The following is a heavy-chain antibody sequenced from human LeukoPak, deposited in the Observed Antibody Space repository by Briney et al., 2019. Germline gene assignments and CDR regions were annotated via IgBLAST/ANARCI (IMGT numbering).Heavy chain of an antibody. CDR1: GFIFSNYG. Sequence: AGGSLRLSCAASGFIFSNYGMSGLRQARGGGREGLTDICGGGGETHYADSVKGRFTISRDNSKSTLYVQMNSLRVEDTAVYYCAKRSGGGNSAHQYMDVWGKGTTVTVSS. D-gene: IGHD4-23*01. J-gene: IGHJ6*03. CDR3: AKRSGGGNSAHQYMDV. CDR2: ICGGGGET. V-gene: IGHV3-23*01.